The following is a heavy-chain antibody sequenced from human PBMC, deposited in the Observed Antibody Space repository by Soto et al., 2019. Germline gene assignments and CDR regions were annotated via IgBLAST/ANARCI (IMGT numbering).Heavy chain of an antibody. CDR3: ARERQYEPLLY. V-gene: IGHV1-18*01. J-gene: IGHJ4*02. Sequence: QVQLVQSGVEVKKPGASVKVSCQASGYTFTNYGITWLRQAPGQGLEWMGWGSAYNRNTNYAQRFQDRVTMTTDTSTRKAYMELRNLKSDDTAIYFCARERQYEPLLYWGQGTLVTVSS. D-gene: IGHD2-2*01. CDR1: GYTFTNYG. CDR2: GSAYNRNT.